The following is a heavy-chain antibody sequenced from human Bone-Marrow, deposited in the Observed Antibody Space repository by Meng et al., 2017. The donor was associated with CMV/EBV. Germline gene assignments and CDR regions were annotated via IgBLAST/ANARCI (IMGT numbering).Heavy chain of an antibody. V-gene: IGHV1-18*01. Sequence: ASVKVSCKASGYTFNSYGLSWVRQAPGQGLEWMGWISAYNGYTNYAQKFQGRVTMTRDTSISTAYMELSRLRSDDTAVYYCATPYVDIVATIRGYYGMDVWGQGTTVTVSS. CDR2: ISAYNGYT. CDR1: GYTFNSYG. D-gene: IGHD5-12*01. J-gene: IGHJ6*02. CDR3: ATPYVDIVATIRGYYGMDV.